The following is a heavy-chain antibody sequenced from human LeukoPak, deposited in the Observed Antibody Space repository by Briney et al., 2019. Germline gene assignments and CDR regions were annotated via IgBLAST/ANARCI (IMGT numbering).Heavy chain of an antibody. J-gene: IGHJ4*02. V-gene: IGHV3-33*01. Sequence: GGSLRLSCAASGFTFSSYGMHWVRQAPGKGLEWVAVIWYDGSDKYYADSVKGRFTISRENAKNTLYLQMNSLRAEDTAVYYCAREITVTSTTYFDYWGQGTLVTVSS. CDR3: AREITVTSTTYFDY. CDR1: GFTFSSYG. D-gene: IGHD4-17*01. CDR2: IWYDGSDK.